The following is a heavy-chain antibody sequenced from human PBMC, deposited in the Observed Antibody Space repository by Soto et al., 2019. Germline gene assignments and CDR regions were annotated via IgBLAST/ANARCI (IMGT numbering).Heavy chain of an antibody. Sequence: QLQLQESGPGLVKPSEALSLTCTVSGGSIRGSNYFWGWVRQAPVKGLEWIASIYHSGSSYYNPSLKKRVTISVDTSKNQVSLNLSSVNASDTAVYYCSSRRARMITFRGDSDTDMDVWGQGTTVTISS. V-gene: IGHV4-39*01. CDR3: SSRRARMITFRGDSDTDMDV. CDR2: IYHSGSS. J-gene: IGHJ6*02. D-gene: IGHD3-16*01. CDR1: GGSIRGSNYF.